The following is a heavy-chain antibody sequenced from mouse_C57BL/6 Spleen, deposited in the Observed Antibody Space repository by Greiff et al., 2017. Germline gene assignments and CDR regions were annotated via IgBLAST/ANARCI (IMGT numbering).Heavy chain of an antibody. D-gene: IGHD2-4*01. J-gene: IGHJ3*01. CDR2: IYPSDSET. V-gene: IGHV1-61*01. Sequence: QVQLKQPGAELVRPGSSVKLSCKASGYTFTSYWMDWVKQRPGQGLEWIGNIYPSDSETHYNQKFKDKATLTVDQSSSTAYMQLSSLTSEDSAVYYCAYDYFAYWGQGTLVTVSA. CDR1: GYTFTSYW. CDR3: AYDYFAY.